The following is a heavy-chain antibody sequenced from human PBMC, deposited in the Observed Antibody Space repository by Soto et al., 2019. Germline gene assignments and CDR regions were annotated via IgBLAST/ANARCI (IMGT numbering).Heavy chain of an antibody. J-gene: IGHJ4*02. CDR2: ISWNSGSI. D-gene: IGHD3-22*01. V-gene: IGHV3-9*01. Sequence: EVQLVESGGGLVQPGRSLRLSCAASGFTFDDYAMHWVRQAPGKGLEWVSGISWNSGSIGYADSVKGRFTISRDNAKNSLYLQMNSLRAEDTAVYYCARSSGDYRPFDYWGPGTLVTVSS. CDR3: ARSSGDYRPFDY. CDR1: GFTFDDYA.